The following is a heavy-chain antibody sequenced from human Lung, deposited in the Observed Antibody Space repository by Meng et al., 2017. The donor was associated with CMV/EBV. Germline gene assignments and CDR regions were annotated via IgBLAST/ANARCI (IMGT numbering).Heavy chain of an antibody. Sequence: GEXXKISCAASGFPFRSYAMSWVRQAPGKGLEWVSSISGSVGNTYYADSVKGRFTISRDNSGDTLYMQMSSLRAEDTAVYYCAREEAMVGYYANWFDAWAQGAXVTVSS. CDR1: GFPFRSYA. CDR2: ISGSVGNT. D-gene: IGHD5-18*01. J-gene: IGHJ5*02. V-gene: IGHV3-23*01. CDR3: AREEAMVGYYANWFDA.